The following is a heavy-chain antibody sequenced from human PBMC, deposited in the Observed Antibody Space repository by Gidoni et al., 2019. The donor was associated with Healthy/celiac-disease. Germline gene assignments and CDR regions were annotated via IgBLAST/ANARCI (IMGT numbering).Heavy chain of an antibody. D-gene: IGHD3-10*01. J-gene: IGHJ4*02. CDR1: GGSISSSSYY. Sequence: QLQLQESGPGLVKPSETLSLTCTVSGGSISSSSYYWGWIRQPPGKGLEWIGSIYYSGSTYYNPSLKSRVTISVDTSKNQFSLKLSSVTAADTAVYYCASLVRGVSQRGDYWGQGTLVTVSS. CDR3: ASLVRGVSQRGDY. V-gene: IGHV4-39*01. CDR2: IYYSGST.